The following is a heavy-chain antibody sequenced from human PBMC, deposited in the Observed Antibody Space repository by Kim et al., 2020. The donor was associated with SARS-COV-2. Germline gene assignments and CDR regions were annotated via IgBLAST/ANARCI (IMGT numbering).Heavy chain of an antibody. CDR3: AKDLHYYDSSGYDDAFDI. V-gene: IGHV3-23*01. D-gene: IGHD3-22*01. J-gene: IGHJ3*02. Sequence: GRFTISGDNSKNTLYLQVNSLRAQDTAVYYCAKDLHYYDSSGYDDAFDIWGQGTMVTVSS.